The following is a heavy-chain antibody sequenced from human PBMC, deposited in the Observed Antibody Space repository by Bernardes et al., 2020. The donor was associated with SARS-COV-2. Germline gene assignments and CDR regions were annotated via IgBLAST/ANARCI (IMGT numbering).Heavy chain of an antibody. J-gene: IGHJ6*02. CDR3: AKDWMDTANGVYYYGMDV. D-gene: IGHD5-18*01. CDR1: GFTFSSYA. V-gene: IGHV3-23*01. CDR2: ISGSGGST. Sequence: GGSLRLSCAASGFTFSSYAMSWVRQAPGKGLEWVSAISGSGGSTYYADSVKGRFTISRDNSKNTLYLQMNSLRAEDTAVYYCAKDWMDTANGVYYYGMDVWGQGTTVTVSS.